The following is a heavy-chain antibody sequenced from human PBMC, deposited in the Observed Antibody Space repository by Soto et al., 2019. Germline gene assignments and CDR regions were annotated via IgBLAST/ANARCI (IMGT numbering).Heavy chain of an antibody. CDR3: ARARSGYDIDY. CDR1: GFTLSGYE. Sequence: EVQLEESGGGLVQPGGSLRLSCVVSGFTLSGYEMNWVRQAPGKGLEYLSYISSSGRTIYYAASVKGRFTVSRDNAKNSLYLQMNSLRAEDTAVYYCARARSGYDIDYWGQGTLVTVSS. CDR2: ISSSGRTI. V-gene: IGHV3-48*03. D-gene: IGHD5-12*01. J-gene: IGHJ4*02.